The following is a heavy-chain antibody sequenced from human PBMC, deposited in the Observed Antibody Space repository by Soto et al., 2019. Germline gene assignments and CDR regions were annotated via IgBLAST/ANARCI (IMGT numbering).Heavy chain of an antibody. J-gene: IGHJ6*03. V-gene: IGHV3-13*01. CDR3: AREGCSSTSCYGDFYYYMDV. CDR1: GFTFSNYD. D-gene: IGHD2-2*01. Sequence: GGSLRLSCAASGFTFSNYDMHWVRQATGKGLEWVAAIGAAGDTYYPGSVKGRFTISRENAKNSLYLLMNSLRAGDTAVYYCAREGCSSTSCYGDFYYYMDVWGKGTTVTVSS. CDR2: IGAAGDT.